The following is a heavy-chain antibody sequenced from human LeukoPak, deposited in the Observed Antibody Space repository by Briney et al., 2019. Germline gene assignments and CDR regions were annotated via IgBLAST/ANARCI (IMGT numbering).Heavy chain of an antibody. CDR1: GGSFSGCY. V-gene: IGHV4-34*01. CDR2: INHSGST. J-gene: IGHJ4*02. D-gene: IGHD2-2*02. CDR3: ARGSGGDIVVVPAAIKFDY. Sequence: SETLSLTCAVYGGSFSGCYWSWIRQPPGKGLEWIGEINHSGSTNYNPSLKSRVTISVDTSKNQFSLKLSSVTAADTAVYYCARGSGGDIVVVPAAIKFDYWGQGTLVTVSS.